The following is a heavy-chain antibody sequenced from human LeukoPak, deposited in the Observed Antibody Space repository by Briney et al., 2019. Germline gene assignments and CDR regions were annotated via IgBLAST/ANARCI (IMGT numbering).Heavy chain of an antibody. D-gene: IGHD6-13*01. J-gene: IGHJ5*02. Sequence: SETLSLTCAVYGGSFSGYYWSWIRQPPGKGLEWIGEINHSGSTNYNPSLKSRVTISVDASKSQFSLRLSSVTAADTAVYYCARLTYSNNWYFRRGLDNWFDPWGQGTLVTVSS. CDR1: GGSFSGYY. V-gene: IGHV4-34*01. CDR2: INHSGST. CDR3: ARLTYSNNWYFRRGLDNWFDP.